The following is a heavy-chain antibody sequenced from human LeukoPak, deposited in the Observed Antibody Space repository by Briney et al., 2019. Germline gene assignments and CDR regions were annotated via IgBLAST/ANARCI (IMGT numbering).Heavy chain of an antibody. CDR3: AVNSGPPSENYYYYYGMDV. V-gene: IGHV1-46*01. CDR2: INPSGGST. CDR1: GYTFTSYY. D-gene: IGHD5-12*01. Sequence: GASVKVSCKASGYTFTSYYMHWVRQAPGQGLEWMGIINPSGGSTSYAQKFQGRVTITADESTSTAYKELSSLRSEDTAVYYCAVNSGPPSENYYYYYGMDVWGQGTTVTVSS. J-gene: IGHJ6*02.